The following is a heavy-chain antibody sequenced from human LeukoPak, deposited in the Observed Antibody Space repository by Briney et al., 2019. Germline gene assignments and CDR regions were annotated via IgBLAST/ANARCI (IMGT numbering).Heavy chain of an antibody. CDR3: ARERGYSSGCTFDY. D-gene: IGHD6-19*01. V-gene: IGHV3-30-3*01. Sequence: PGRSLRLSCAASGFTFSSYAMHWVRQAPGKGLEWVAVISYDGSNKYYADSVKGRFTISRDNSKNALYLQMNSLRAEDTAVYYCARERGYSSGCTFDYWGQGTLVTVSS. CDR1: GFTFSSYA. J-gene: IGHJ4*02. CDR2: ISYDGSNK.